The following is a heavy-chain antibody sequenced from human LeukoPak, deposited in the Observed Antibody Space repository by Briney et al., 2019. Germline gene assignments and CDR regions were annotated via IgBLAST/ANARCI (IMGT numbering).Heavy chain of an antibody. CDR1: GYTFTSYD. D-gene: IGHD1-14*01. Sequence: SVKVSCKASGYTFTSYDINWVRQATGQGLEWMGWMNPNRGNTGYAQKFQGRVTMTRNTSISTAYMELSSLRSEDTAVYYCARGSRGIKAYKYLYYFDYWGQGTLVTVSS. V-gene: IGHV1-8*01. CDR3: ARGSRGIKAYKYLYYFDY. CDR2: MNPNRGNT. J-gene: IGHJ4*02.